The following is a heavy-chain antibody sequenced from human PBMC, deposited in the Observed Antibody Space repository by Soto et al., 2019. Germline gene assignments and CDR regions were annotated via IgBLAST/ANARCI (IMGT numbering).Heavy chain of an antibody. J-gene: IGHJ4*02. Sequence: KTSETLSLTCTVSGGSISSSSYYWGWIRQPPGKGLEWIGSIYYSGSTYYNPSLKSRVTISVDTSKNQFSLKLSSVTAADTAVYYCARHVLWERYTIDYWGQGTLVTVSS. V-gene: IGHV4-39*01. D-gene: IGHD3-16*02. CDR1: GGSISSSSYY. CDR3: ARHVLWERYTIDY. CDR2: IYYSGST.